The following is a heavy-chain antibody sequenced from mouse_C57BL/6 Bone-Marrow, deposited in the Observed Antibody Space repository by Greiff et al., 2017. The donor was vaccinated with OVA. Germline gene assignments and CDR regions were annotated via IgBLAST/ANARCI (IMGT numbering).Heavy chain of an antibody. J-gene: IGHJ3*01. D-gene: IGHD1-1*01. CDR2: IDPEDGDT. Sequence: VQLQQSGAELVRPGASVKLSCTASGFNFKDYYMHWVKQRPEQGLEWIGRIDPEDGDTEYAPKFKGKATMTAATSSNTAYLQLSSLTSEDSAVYCCTTSYGSNWGPFAYWGQGTLVTVSA. CDR3: TTSYGSNWGPFAY. V-gene: IGHV14-1*01. CDR1: GFNFKDYY.